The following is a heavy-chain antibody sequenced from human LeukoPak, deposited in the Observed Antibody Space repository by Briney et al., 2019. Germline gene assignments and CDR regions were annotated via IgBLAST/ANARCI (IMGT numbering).Heavy chain of an antibody. J-gene: IGHJ4*02. Sequence: GGSLRLSCAASGFTFSDYYMSWIRQAPGKGLEWVSYISSSSSTIYYADSVKGRFTISRDNAKNSLYLQMNSLRAEDTAVYYCARDSEDSSGYYSGFDYWGQGTLVTVSS. D-gene: IGHD3-22*01. V-gene: IGHV3-11*04. CDR2: ISSSSSTI. CDR1: GFTFSDYY. CDR3: ARDSEDSSGYYSGFDY.